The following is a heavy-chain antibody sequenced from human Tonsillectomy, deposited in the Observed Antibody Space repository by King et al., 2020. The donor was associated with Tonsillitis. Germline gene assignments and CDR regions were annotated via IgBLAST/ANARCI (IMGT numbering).Heavy chain of an antibody. V-gene: IGHV3-21*01. Sequence: QLVQSGGGLVKPGGSLRLSCAASGFTFSSYSMNWVRQAPGKGLEWVSSISSSSTYIYYADAMKGRFTISRDNAKNSLYLQMNSLRAEDTAVYYCARGSTSSGCLDCWGQGTLVTVSS. CDR3: ARGSTSSGCLDC. CDR1: GFTFSSYS. D-gene: IGHD6-19*01. J-gene: IGHJ4*02. CDR2: ISSSSTYI.